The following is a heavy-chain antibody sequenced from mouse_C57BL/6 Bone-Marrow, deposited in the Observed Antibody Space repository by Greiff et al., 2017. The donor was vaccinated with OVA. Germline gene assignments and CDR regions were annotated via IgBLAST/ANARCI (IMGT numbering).Heavy chain of an antibody. J-gene: IGHJ4*01. V-gene: IGHV10-1*01. D-gene: IGHD2-5*01. Sequence: EADGGLVQPKGSLKLSCAASGFSFNTYAMNWVRQAPGKGLEWVARIRSKSNNYATYYADSVKDRFTISRDDSESMLYLQMNNLKTEDTAMYYCVRHEAPYYSNYYAMDYWGQGTSVTVSS. CDR3: VRHEAPYYSNYYAMDY. CDR1: GFSFNTYA. CDR2: IRSKSNNYAT.